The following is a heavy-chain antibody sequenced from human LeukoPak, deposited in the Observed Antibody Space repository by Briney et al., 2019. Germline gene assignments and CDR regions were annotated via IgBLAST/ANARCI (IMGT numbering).Heavy chain of an antibody. CDR1: GYSFTSYW. J-gene: IGHJ4*02. V-gene: IGHV5-51*01. CDR3: ARQGPDYDYVWGTFDY. D-gene: IGHD3-16*01. CDR2: IYPGDSDT. Sequence: GESLKISCKGSGYSFTSYWIGWVRQMPGKGLEWMGIIYPGDSDTRYSPSFQGQVTISADKSISTAYLQWSSLKASDTAMYYCARQGPDYDYVWGTFDYWGQGTLVTVSS.